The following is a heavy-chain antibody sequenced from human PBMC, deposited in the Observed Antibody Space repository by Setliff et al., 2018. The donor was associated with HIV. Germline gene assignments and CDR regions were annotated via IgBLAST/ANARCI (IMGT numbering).Heavy chain of an antibody. CDR1: GGSISSHY. Sequence: PSETLSLTCTVSGGSISSHYWSWIRQAPGKGLEWIGTMYFRGNARNSPSLRSRVTISVETSQNLFSLRLRSVTAADTGVYYCARPGSSSYYYAMDVWGLGTTVTVSS. J-gene: IGHJ6*02. D-gene: IGHD3-10*01. CDR2: MYFRGNA. CDR3: ARPGSSSYYYAMDV. V-gene: IGHV4-59*11.